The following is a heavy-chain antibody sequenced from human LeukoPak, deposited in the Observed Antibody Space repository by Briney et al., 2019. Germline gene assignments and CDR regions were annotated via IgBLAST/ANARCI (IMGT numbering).Heavy chain of an antibody. CDR3: ARVDYGDYGFDY. V-gene: IGHV3-66*01. CDR2: IYSGGST. J-gene: IGHJ4*02. CDR1: GFTFSSNY. Sequence: GGSLRLSCAASGFTFSSNYMRWVRQAPGKGLEWVSIIYSGGSTYYADSVKGRFTISRDNSKNTLYLQMNRLRADDTAVYYCARVDYGDYGFDYWGQGTLVTASS. D-gene: IGHD4-17*01.